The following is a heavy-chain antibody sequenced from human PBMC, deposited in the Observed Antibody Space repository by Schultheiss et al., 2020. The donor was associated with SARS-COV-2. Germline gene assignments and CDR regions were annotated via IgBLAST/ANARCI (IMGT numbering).Heavy chain of an antibody. CDR1: GGSISSYY. CDR3: ARLVDSSGYSNWFDP. D-gene: IGHD3-22*01. CDR2: IYYSGST. Sequence: SQTLSLTCTVSGGSISSYYWSWIRQPPGKGLEWIGYIYYSGSTNYNPSLKSRVTISVDTSKNQFSLKLSSVTAADTAVYYCARLVDSSGYSNWFDPWGQGTLVTVSS. J-gene: IGHJ5*02. V-gene: IGHV4-59*01.